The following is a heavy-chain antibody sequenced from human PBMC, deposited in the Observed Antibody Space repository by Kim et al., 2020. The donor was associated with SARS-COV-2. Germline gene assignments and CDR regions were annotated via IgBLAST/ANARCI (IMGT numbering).Heavy chain of an antibody. D-gene: IGHD3-22*01. Sequence: NPSLKSRVPMSVDTSKNQFSLKLSSVTAADTAVYYCARLEYYDSSGYYDYWGQGTLVTVSS. CDR3: ARLEYYDSSGYYDY. J-gene: IGHJ4*02. V-gene: IGHV4-61*07.